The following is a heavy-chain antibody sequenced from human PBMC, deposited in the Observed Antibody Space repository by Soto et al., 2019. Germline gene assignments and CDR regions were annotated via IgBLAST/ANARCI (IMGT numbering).Heavy chain of an antibody. CDR1: GASISGYH. Sequence: XXTLSLPCAVCGASISGYHWRWIPQPPGKGLECLGYISYSGSTNYNPSLKSRVTMSIDTSKNQFSLKLNSATAADTAVYYCARLGAYYQSLDPWGQGTLVTVSS. J-gene: IGHJ5*02. V-gene: IGHV4-59*08. D-gene: IGHD3-22*01. CDR2: ISYSGST. CDR3: ARLGAYYQSLDP.